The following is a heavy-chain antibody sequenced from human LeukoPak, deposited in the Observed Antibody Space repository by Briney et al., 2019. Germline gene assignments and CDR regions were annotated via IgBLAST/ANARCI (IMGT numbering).Heavy chain of an antibody. J-gene: IGHJ4*02. D-gene: IGHD6-19*01. CDR3: AKDNHPLGIAVAGTGNDY. V-gene: IGHV3-23*01. CDR1: GFTFSIYA. CDR2: IGGRGGKT. Sequence: GGSLRLSCAASGFTFSIYAMTWVRQAPGKGLEWVSAIGGRGGKTYYAGSVNGRFTISRDNSKNTLYLQMNSLRAEDTAVYYCAKDNHPLGIAVAGTGNDYWGQGTLVTVSS.